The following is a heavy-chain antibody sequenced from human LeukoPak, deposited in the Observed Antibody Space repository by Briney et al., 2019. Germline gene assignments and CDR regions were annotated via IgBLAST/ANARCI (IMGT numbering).Heavy chain of an antibody. CDR3: VKDPGSSWFYFDY. D-gene: IGHD6-13*01. CDR1: GFTFSSYA. V-gene: IGHV3-64D*06. J-gene: IGHJ4*02. Sequence: QSGGSLRLSGSASGFTFSSYAMHWVRQAPGKGLEYVSAISSNGGSTYYADSVKGRFTISRDNSKNTLYLQMSSLRADDTAVYYCVKDPGSSWFYFDYWGQGTLVTVSS. CDR2: ISSNGGST.